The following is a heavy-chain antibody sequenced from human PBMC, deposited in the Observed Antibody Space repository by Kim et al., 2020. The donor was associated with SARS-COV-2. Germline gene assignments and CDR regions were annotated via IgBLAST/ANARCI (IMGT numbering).Heavy chain of an antibody. J-gene: IGHJ4*02. CDR3: AKVGSYYDSSGPYYFDY. CDR2: ISGSGGST. D-gene: IGHD3-22*01. CDR1: GFTFSSYA. Sequence: GGSLRLSCAASGFTFSSYAMSWVRQAPGKGLEWVSAISGSGGSTYYADSVKGRFTLSRDNSKNTLYLQMNSLRAEDTAVYYCAKVGSYYDSSGPYYFDYWGQGTLVTVSS. V-gene: IGHV3-23*01.